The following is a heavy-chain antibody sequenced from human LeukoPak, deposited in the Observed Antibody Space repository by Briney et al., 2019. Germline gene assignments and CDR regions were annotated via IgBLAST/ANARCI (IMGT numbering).Heavy chain of an antibody. CDR2: ICGNGACA. CDR3: AKHLATSGSYPLGY. Sequence: GGSLRLSCAASGFTFSNYAMSWVRQAPGKGLEWVSVICGNGACAYYADSVKGRFTISRDNSKNTLYLQMNSLGAEDTAVYHCAKHLATSGSYPLGYWGQGTPVTVSS. J-gene: IGHJ4*02. CDR1: GFTFSNYA. V-gene: IGHV3-23*01. D-gene: IGHD2-15*01.